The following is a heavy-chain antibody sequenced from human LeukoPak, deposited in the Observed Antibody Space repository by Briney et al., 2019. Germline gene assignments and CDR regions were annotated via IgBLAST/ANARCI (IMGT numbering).Heavy chain of an antibody. CDR3: ARGGAVAATWLEY. V-gene: IGHV5-51*01. D-gene: IGHD6-19*01. CDR1: GYSFTNYW. J-gene: IGHJ4*02. CDR2: IYPGDFDT. Sequence: GESLKISCKGSGYSFTNYWIAWVRPMPGKGLEWRGIIYPGDFDTRYSPSFQGQVIISAEKSISTAYLQCNSLKASDTAMYDCARGGAVAATWLEYWGQGTLVTVSS.